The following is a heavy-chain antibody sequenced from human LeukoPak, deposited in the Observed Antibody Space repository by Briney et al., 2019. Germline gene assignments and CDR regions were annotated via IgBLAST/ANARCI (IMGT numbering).Heavy chain of an antibody. J-gene: IGHJ4*02. CDR2: IIPIFGTA. Sequence: ASVKVSCKASGGTFSSYAISWVRQAPGQGLEWMGGIIPIFGTANYAQKFQGRATMTRDMSTSTVYMELSALRSEDTAVYYCAARGYSYGRPDFDYWGQGTLVTVSS. D-gene: IGHD5-18*01. CDR3: AARGYSYGRPDFDY. CDR1: GGTFSSYA. V-gene: IGHV1-69*05.